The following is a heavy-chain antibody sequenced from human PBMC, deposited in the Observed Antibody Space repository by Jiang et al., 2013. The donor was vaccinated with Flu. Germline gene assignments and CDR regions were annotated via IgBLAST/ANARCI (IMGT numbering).Heavy chain of an antibody. CDR3: ARNVHGSFDI. Sequence: SLTCTVSGGSIRSGSYVLDLGSGQPAGKGLEWDWAYLCQWEHQLQPSLKSRVTISVDTSKNQFALKLSSVTAADTAVYYCARNVHGSFDIWGQGTVVTVSS. D-gene: IGHD3-10*02. CDR2: LCQWEH. CDR1: GGSIRSGSYV. J-gene: IGHJ3*02. V-gene: IGHV4-61*02.